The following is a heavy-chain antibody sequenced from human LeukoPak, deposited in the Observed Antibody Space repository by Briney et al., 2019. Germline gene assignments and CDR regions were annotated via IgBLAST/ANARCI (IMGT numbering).Heavy chain of an antibody. Sequence: GGSLRLSCTASGFTFGDYAMTWVRQAPWKGLEWVGFIRSKLYDGTTEYVASVKGRFTISRDDSKSIAYLQMNSLQTEDTAVYYCTRGNSGCYYDQGFDYWGQGTLVTVSS. D-gene: IGHD3-10*01. V-gene: IGHV3-49*04. CDR1: GFTFGDYA. CDR3: TRGNSGCYYDQGFDY. CDR2: IRSKLYDGTT. J-gene: IGHJ4*02.